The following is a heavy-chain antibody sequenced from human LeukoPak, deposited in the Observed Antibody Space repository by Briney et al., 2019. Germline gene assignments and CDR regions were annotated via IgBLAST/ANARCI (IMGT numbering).Heavy chain of an antibody. D-gene: IGHD5-18*01. CDR1: GFTFDDYA. V-gene: IGHV3-9*03. CDR3: AKSFRPNMDTAMVHFDY. CDR2: ISWNSGSI. Sequence: GRSLRLSCAASGFTFDDYAMHWVRQAPGKGLEWVSGISWNSGSIVYADSVKGRFTISRDNAKNSLYLQMNSLRAEDMALYYCAKSFRPNMDTAMVHFDYWGQGTLVTVSS. J-gene: IGHJ4*02.